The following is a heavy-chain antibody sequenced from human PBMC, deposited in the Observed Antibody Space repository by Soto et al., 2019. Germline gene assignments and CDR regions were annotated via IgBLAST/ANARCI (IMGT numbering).Heavy chain of an antibody. D-gene: IGHD3-22*01. CDR1: GGTFGSDA. CDR3: ARDRTDSGYFTNWLDP. Sequence: SVKVSFKASGGTFGSDAITWLRQAPGQGLEWVGRIIPIFGTTNYAQNLQGRVTISADKSTLTSYMELHSLTSDDMALYYCARDRTDSGYFTNWLDPWGQGTQVTVSS. CDR2: IIPIFGTT. J-gene: IGHJ5*02. V-gene: IGHV1-69*06.